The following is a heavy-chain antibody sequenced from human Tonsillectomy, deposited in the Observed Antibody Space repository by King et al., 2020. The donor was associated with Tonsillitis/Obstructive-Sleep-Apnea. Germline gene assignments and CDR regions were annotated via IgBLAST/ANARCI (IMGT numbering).Heavy chain of an antibody. V-gene: IGHV4-4*02. CDR1: GGSIRGSNW. J-gene: IGHJ4*02. D-gene: IGHD3-10*01. Sequence: QLQESGPGLVKPSGTLSLTCAVSGGSIRGSNWWSWVRQPPGKGLGWIGEIYHSGSTNYNPSLKSRVTISLDKCKKQLSLKLSSVTAADTAIYYCAINYGKPFVYWGQGTLVTVSS. CDR2: IYHSGST. CDR3: AINYGKPFVY.